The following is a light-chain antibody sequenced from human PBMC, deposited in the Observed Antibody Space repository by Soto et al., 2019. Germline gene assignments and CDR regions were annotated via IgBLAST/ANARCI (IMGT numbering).Light chain of an antibody. CDR1: TNDVGDYNY. CDR3: SSFAGSPVV. V-gene: IGLV2-8*01. J-gene: IGLJ2*01. CDR2: EVS. Sequence: QSALTQPASVSGSPGQSITISCTGTTNDVGDYNYVAWYQQHSGKVPRLMIYEVSNRPPGVPDRFSGSRSGNTASLTVSGLQAEDEADYYCSSFAGSPVVFGGGTKLTVL.